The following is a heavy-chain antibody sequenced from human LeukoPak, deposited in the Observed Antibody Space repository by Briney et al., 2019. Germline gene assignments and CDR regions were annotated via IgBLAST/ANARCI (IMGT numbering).Heavy chain of an antibody. D-gene: IGHD1-26*01. J-gene: IGHJ5*02. V-gene: IGHV4-59*12. Sequence: SETLSLTCTVSGGSISSYYWSWIRQPPGKGLEWIGYIYYSGSTNYNPSLKSRVTISVDTSKNQFSLKLSSVTAADTAVYYCAREYPKGGSYRFDPWGQGTLVTVSS. CDR1: GGSISSYY. CDR3: AREYPKGGSYRFDP. CDR2: IYYSGST.